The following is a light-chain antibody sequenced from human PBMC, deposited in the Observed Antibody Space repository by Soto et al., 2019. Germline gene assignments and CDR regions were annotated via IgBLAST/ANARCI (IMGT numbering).Light chain of an antibody. Sequence: EIVLTQSPGTLSFYPGERATLSCRTSQTVCSTCLAWYQQKPGQAPRLLISGASNRAPGIPGRFSGSGSGTDFTLTISRLEPEDFAVYYFQQYGGSPGFTFGPGTTVDIK. J-gene: IGKJ3*01. V-gene: IGKV3-20*01. CDR3: QQYGGSPGFT. CDR2: GAS. CDR1: QTVCSTC.